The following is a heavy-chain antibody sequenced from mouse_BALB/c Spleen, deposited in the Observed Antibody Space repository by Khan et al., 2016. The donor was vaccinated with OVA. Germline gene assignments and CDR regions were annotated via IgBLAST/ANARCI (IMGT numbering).Heavy chain of an antibody. CDR2: INTYTGKP. CDR1: GYSFTNYG. J-gene: IGHJ4*01. D-gene: IGHD2-10*01. Sequence: QIQLVRSGPELKKPGETVKISCKASGYSFTNYGMNWVKQSPGKALKWMGWINTYTGKPTYADDFKGRFAFSLETSASTAYLQINNLKNDDTATYFCARPPYFSYTLDHGGQGTSVTVSS. V-gene: IGHV9-3-1*01. CDR3: ARPPYFSYTLDH.